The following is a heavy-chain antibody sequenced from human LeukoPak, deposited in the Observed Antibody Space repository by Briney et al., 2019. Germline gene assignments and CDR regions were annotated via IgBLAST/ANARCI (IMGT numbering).Heavy chain of an antibody. J-gene: IGHJ3*02. D-gene: IGHD6-19*01. CDR2: IFSDGIRK. CDR1: GFTFSAYG. CDR3: ARMNFYTAGWYRGAFDI. V-gene: IGHV3-30*12. Sequence: GGSLRLSCATSGFTFSAYGMEWVRQAPGKGLEWVAIIFSDGIRKYYADSVKGRFTISRDISRSTLYLEMNSLSAEDTAVYYCARMNFYTAGWYRGAFDIWGQGTMVTVSS.